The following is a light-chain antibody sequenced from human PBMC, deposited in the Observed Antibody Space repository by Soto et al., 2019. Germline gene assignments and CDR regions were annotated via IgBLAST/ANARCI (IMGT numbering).Light chain of an antibody. Sequence: QSALTQPPSASGTPGQSVTISCTGTSSDVGGYNYVSWYQQHPGKAPKLMIYEVSKLPSGVPDRFSGSKSGNTASLTVSGLQAEDEADYYCSSYAGSNNLLFGGGTKLPS. CDR1: SSDVGGYNY. V-gene: IGLV2-8*01. CDR3: SSYAGSNNLL. CDR2: EVS. J-gene: IGLJ2*01.